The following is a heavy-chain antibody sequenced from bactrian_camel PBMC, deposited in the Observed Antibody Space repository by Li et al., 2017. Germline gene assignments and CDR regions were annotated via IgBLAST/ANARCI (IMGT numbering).Heavy chain of an antibody. CDR2: IYIGGGST. Sequence: HVQLVESGGGSVQAGGSLRLFCTASGYPYSRIWMGWFRQAPGKEREGVAAIYIGGGSTYYADSVKGRFTISRGNAKNTVYLQMNNVKPEDTAMYYCAYGGSSRTYCSGSAWATYWGQGTQVTVS. D-gene: IGHD2*01. V-gene: IGHV3S1*01. CDR3: AYGGSSRTYCSGSAWATY. CDR1: GYPYSRIW. J-gene: IGHJ4*01.